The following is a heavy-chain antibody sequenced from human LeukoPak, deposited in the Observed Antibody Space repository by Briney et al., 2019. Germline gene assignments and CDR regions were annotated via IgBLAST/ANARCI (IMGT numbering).Heavy chain of an antibody. Sequence: SQTLSLTCTVSGGSISSGGYYWSWIRQPPGKGLEWIGYIYYSGSTNYNPSLKSRVTISVDTSKNQFSLKLSSVTAADTAVYYCARGFYGSGSYWFDPWGQGTLVTVSS. J-gene: IGHJ5*02. CDR2: IYYSGST. D-gene: IGHD3-10*01. CDR3: ARGFYGSGSYWFDP. CDR1: GGSISSGGYY. V-gene: IGHV4-61*08.